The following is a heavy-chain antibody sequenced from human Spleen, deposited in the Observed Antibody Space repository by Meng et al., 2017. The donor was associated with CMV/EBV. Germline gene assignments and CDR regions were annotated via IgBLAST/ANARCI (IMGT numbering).Heavy chain of an antibody. CDR2: ISYDGSNK. D-gene: IGHD3-22*01. CDR1: FTFSTYA. V-gene: IGHV3-30-3*01. J-gene: IGHJ5*02. Sequence: FTFSTYAMNWVRQTPGKGLEWVAVISYDGSNKYYADSVKGRFTISRDNSKNTLHLQMNTLRAEDTALYYCARGGYYDSSGQNWFDPWGQGTLVTVSS. CDR3: ARGGYYDSSGQNWFDP.